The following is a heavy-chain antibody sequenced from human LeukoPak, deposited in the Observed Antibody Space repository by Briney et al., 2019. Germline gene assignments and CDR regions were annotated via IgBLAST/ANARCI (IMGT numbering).Heavy chain of an antibody. CDR3: ARDSGTTGEVKFDP. Sequence: SETLSLTCTVSGGSLSSYYWSWVRQPPGKGLEWIGYIYYSGSTNYNASLKRGGTISVDPSKNQFSLRLSSVTAADTAVYYCARDSGTTGEVKFDPWGQGTLVTVSS. CDR1: GGSLSSYY. CDR2: IYYSGST. V-gene: IGHV4-59*12. J-gene: IGHJ5*02. D-gene: IGHD3-10*01.